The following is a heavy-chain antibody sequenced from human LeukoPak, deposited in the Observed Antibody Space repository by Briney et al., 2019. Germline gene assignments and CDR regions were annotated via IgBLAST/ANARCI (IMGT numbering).Heavy chain of an antibody. CDR2: IRYDGDST. Sequence: GGSLRLSCAASGFTFSNYGMHWVRQAPGKGLEWVAFIRYDGDSTHYADSVKGRFTISRDNSKNTLYLQMNSLRAEDTAVYYCAKASSIVATSGHVAYWGQGTLVTVSS. CDR3: AKASSIVATSGHVAY. J-gene: IGHJ4*02. CDR1: GFTFSNYG. V-gene: IGHV3-30*02. D-gene: IGHD5-12*01.